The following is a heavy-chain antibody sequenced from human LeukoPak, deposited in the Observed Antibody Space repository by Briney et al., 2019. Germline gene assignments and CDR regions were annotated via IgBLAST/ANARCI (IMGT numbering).Heavy chain of an antibody. CDR1: GYSFSSYG. J-gene: IGHJ4*02. CDR2: ISAYNGNT. V-gene: IGHV1-18*01. CDR3: ARDQGIYNHLIIDC. D-gene: IGHD5-12*01. Sequence: ASVKVSCKASGYSFSSYGISWVRQAPGQGLEWMGWISAYNGNTNFAQEFQGRVTMTTDTSTSTASMELRSLRSDDTAVYYCARDQGIYNHLIIDCWGQGTLVTVSS.